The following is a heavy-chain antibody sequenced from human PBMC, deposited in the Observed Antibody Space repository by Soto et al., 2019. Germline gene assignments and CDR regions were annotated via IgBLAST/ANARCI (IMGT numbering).Heavy chain of an antibody. CDR2: IYYSGST. CDR1: GDSISSGGYY. V-gene: IGHV4-31*03. J-gene: IGHJ3*02. Sequence: SETLSLTCTVSGDSISSGGYYWSWVRQHPGTGMEWIGYIYYSGSTYYNPSLKSRVTISVDRSKNQFSLKLSSVTAADTAVYYCARDRGYCSGGSCHGPQGAFDIWGQGTMVTVSS. CDR3: ARDRGYCSGGSCHGPQGAFDI. D-gene: IGHD2-15*01.